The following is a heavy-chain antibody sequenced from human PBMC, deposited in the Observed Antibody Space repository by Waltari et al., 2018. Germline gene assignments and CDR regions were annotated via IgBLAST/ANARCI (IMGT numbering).Heavy chain of an antibody. J-gene: IGHJ4*02. D-gene: IGHD3-16*01. V-gene: IGHV3-21*01. CDR2: ISGDSRFI. CDR3: ARDRRGYFDY. CDR1: GFTFSGYS. Sequence: EVQLVESGGGLVKPGGYLRLSGEASGFTFSGYSMNWVRQAPGKGLEWVSSISGDSRFIYYADSVNGRFTISSDDAKNSLYLQMNSLRVEDTAVYYCARDRRGYFDYWGPGTLVSVSS.